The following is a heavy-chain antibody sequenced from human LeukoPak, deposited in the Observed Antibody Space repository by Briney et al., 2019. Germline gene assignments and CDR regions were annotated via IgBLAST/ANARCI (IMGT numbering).Heavy chain of an antibody. D-gene: IGHD3-22*01. J-gene: IGHJ4*02. CDR3: ARGPITTRSHFDY. V-gene: IGHV1-69*13. Sequence: SVKVSCKASGGTFSSYAISWVRQAPGQGLEWMGGIIPILATANYAQKFQGRVTITADESTSTAYMELSSLRSEDTAVYYCARGPITTRSHFDYWGQGTLVTVSS. CDR1: GGTFSSYA. CDR2: IIPILATA.